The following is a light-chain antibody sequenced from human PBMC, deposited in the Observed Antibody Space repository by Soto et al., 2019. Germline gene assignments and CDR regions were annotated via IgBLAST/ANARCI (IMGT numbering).Light chain of an antibody. CDR1: QGISSY. Sequence: AIRMTQSPSSFSASTGDRVTITCRASQGISSYLVWYQQKPGKAPKLLIYAASTLQSGVPSRFSGSGSGTDFTLTISSLQPEDFATYYCQQLNSYPPFGQGTRLEI. CDR3: QQLNSYPP. J-gene: IGKJ5*01. V-gene: IGKV1-8*01. CDR2: AAS.